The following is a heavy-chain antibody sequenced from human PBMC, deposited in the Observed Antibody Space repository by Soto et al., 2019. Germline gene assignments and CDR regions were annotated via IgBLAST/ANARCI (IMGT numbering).Heavy chain of an antibody. D-gene: IGHD3-22*01. CDR1: GGTFSSYT. Sequence: ASVKVSCKASGGTFSSYTISWVRQAPGQGLEWMGRIIPILGIANYAQKLQGRVTMTTDTSTSTAYMELRSLRSDDRAVYYCARDGCYDSSGYRSDFDYWGQGTLVTVSS. CDR2: IIPILGIA. CDR3: ARDGCYDSSGYRSDFDY. V-gene: IGHV1-69*04. J-gene: IGHJ4*02.